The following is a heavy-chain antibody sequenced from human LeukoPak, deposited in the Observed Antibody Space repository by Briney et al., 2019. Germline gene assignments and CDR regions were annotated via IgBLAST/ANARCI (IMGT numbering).Heavy chain of an antibody. CDR3: ARDNSGEPNPLDY. J-gene: IGHJ4*02. V-gene: IGHV3-23*01. Sequence: GGSLRLSCAASGFTFSSYAMRWVRKAPGKGLEWVSAISGSGGRTYYADSVKGRFTISRDNAKNSLYLQMNSLRAEDTAVYYCARDNSGEPNPLDYWGQGTLVTVSS. D-gene: IGHD3-16*01. CDR2: ISGSGGRT. CDR1: GFTFSSYA.